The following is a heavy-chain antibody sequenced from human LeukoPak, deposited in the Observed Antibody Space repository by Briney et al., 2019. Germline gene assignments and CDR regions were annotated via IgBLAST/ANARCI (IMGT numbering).Heavy chain of an antibody. Sequence: SGGSLRLSCAASGFTFSSYSMNWVRQAPGKGLEWVSYISSSGSTIYYADSVKGRFTISRDNAKNSLYLQMNSLRAEDTAVYYCARERRDGYFFDYWGQGTLVTVSS. D-gene: IGHD3-22*01. J-gene: IGHJ4*02. CDR2: ISSSGSTI. CDR1: GFTFSSYS. V-gene: IGHV3-48*04. CDR3: ARERRDGYFFDY.